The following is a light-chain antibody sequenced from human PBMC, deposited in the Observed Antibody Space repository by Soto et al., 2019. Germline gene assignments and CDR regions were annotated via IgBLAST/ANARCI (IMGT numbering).Light chain of an antibody. CDR3: RQYDQLLST. CDR1: HTISSN. J-gene: IGKJ5*01. V-gene: IGKV3-15*01. Sequence: ETVLTQSPGTQSLSAEERGTLSCRASHTISSNLAGYQQKPGQAPSLLIHAASTRATGVPARFICSKCARQITLTISSRLPADPLLHYFRQYDQLLSTFGQGTRLEIK. CDR2: AAS.